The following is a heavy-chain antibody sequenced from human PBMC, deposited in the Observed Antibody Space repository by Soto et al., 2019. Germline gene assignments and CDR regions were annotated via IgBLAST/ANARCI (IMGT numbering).Heavy chain of an antibody. CDR1: GFNFINAW. V-gene: IGHV3-15*07. D-gene: IGHD1-26*01. CDR3: AALGV. J-gene: IGHJ6*02. CDR2: IKSKADGETT. Sequence: EVQLVESGGGLVEPGGSLRLSCAASGFNFINAWMHWVRQAPGKGLEWVGRIKSKADGETTDYAAPVKGRFIISRDESKNTLYLQINSLKMEDTAVYYCAALGVWGQGTTVTVSS.